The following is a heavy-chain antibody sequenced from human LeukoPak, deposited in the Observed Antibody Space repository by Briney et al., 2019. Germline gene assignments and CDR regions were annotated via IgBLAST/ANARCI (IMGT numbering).Heavy chain of an antibody. CDR3: ARDVSYYYGMDV. Sequence: GASVKVSCKASGGTFSSYAISWVRQAPGQGLEWMGRIIPILGIANYAQKFQGRVTITADKSTSTAYMELSSLRSEDTAVYYCARDVSYYYGMDVWGQGTTVTVPS. CDR2: IIPILGIA. V-gene: IGHV1-69*04. J-gene: IGHJ6*02. CDR1: GGTFSSYA.